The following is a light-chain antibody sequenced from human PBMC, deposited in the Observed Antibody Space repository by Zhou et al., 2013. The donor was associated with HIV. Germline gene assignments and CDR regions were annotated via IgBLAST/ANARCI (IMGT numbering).Light chain of an antibody. V-gene: IGKV3-15*01. CDR2: GAS. CDR3: QQFNNWPPWT. Sequence: EIVMTQSPATLSVSPGERATLSCRASQSITNNLAWYQQKSGQAPRLLIYGASIRATGIPARFSGSGSETEFYLTISNMQSEDSAIYYCQQFNNWPPWTFGQGTKIEI. J-gene: IGKJ1*01. CDR1: QSITNN.